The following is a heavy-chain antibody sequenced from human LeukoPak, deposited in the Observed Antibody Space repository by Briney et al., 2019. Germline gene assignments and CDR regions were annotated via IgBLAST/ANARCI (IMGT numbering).Heavy chain of an antibody. V-gene: IGHV3-21*01. CDR1: GFTFSNYN. Sequence: GGSLRLSCGASGFTFSNYNMNWVRQAPGEGLKWVSSINSRSTYIFYADSVMGRFTISRDNAKNSLFLQMNSLRAEDTAVHYCARDETNGFDSWGQGTLVTVSS. CDR2: INSRSTYI. CDR3: ARDETNGFDS. J-gene: IGHJ5*01. D-gene: IGHD1-14*01.